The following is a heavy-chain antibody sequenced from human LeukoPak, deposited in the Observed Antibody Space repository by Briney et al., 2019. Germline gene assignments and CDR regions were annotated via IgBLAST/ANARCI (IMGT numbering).Heavy chain of an antibody. D-gene: IGHD2-8*01. CDR2: ISGRSSNT. CDR3: ARENGFGDSFDF. V-gene: IGHV3-21*01. Sequence: GGSLKLACDASGFSFSVYTMNWVRQAPGKGLEWVASISGRSSNTDYRDSVWGRFTVSRDNAKGTLYLQMNGLRVEDTAVYYCARENGFGDSFDFWGHGTMVIVSA. J-gene: IGHJ3*01. CDR1: GFSFSVYT.